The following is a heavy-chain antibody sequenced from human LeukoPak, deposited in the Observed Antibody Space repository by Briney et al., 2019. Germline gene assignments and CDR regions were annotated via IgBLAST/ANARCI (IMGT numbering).Heavy chain of an antibody. CDR2: IFYSGST. CDR3: ARQAFCTSSRCSPFDY. V-gene: IGHV4-59*01. Sequence: SETLSLTCTVSGGSISSDFWSWIRQPPGKGLEWIGYIFYSGSTTYNPSLKSRVTISVDTSKNQFSLELSAVTAADTAVYYCARQAFCTSSRCSPFDYWGQGTLVTVSS. D-gene: IGHD2-2*01. CDR1: GGSISSDF. J-gene: IGHJ4*02.